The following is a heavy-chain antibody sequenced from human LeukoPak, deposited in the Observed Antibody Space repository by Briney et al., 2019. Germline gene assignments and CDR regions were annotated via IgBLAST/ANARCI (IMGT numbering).Heavy chain of an antibody. J-gene: IGHJ4*02. Sequence: GGSLRLSCAASGFSLSDAWVTWVRQAPGKGLEWVAVIWYDGSNKYYAHSVKGRFTISRDNSKNTLYLQMHSLRAEDTAVYYCARDPHPGFGEAGGPFDYWGQGTLVTVSS. CDR1: GFSLSDAW. CDR2: IWYDGSNK. CDR3: ARDPHPGFGEAGGPFDY. D-gene: IGHD3-10*01. V-gene: IGHV3-33*08.